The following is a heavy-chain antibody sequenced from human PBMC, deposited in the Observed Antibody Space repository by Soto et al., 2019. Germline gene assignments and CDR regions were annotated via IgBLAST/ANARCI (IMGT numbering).Heavy chain of an antibody. V-gene: IGHV1-18*01. J-gene: IGHJ6*02. Sequence: ASVKVSCKASGYTFTSYGISWVRQAPGQGLEWMGWISAYNGNTNYAQKLQGRVTMTTDTSTSTAYMELRSLRSGDTAVYYCARHIVVVLAAKTDYGMDVWGQGTTVTVSS. D-gene: IGHD2-15*01. CDR2: ISAYNGNT. CDR3: ARHIVVVLAAKTDYGMDV. CDR1: GYTFTSYG.